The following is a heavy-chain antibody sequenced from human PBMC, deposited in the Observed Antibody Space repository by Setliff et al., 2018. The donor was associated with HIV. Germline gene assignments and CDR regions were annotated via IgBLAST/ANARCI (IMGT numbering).Heavy chain of an antibody. V-gene: IGHV1-69*05. CDR2: IIPIFGTA. D-gene: IGHD2-15*01. CDR1: GGTFSSYA. CDR3: ARERRYCSGGSCSKFFDY. J-gene: IGHJ4*02. Sequence: SVKVSCKSSGGTFSSYAISWVRQAPGQGLEWMGGIIPIFGTANYAQKFQGRVTITTDESTSTAYMELSSLRSEDTAVYSCARERRYCSGGSCSKFFDYWGQGTLVTVSS.